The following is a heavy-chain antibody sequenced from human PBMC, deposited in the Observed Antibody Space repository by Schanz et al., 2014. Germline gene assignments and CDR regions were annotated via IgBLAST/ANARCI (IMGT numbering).Heavy chain of an antibody. CDR1: GFTFRSHG. Sequence: LVESGGGVVQPGRSLRLSCAASGFTFRSHGMHWVRQAPGKGLEWVALISYDGNNKFYTDSVKGRFTISRDNSRNTLYLEIDTLRPEDTAVYFCAREMDTAIGDYWGQGTLVTVSS. CDR3: AREMDTAIGDY. J-gene: IGHJ4*02. D-gene: IGHD5-18*01. V-gene: IGHV3-30*03. CDR2: ISYDGNNK.